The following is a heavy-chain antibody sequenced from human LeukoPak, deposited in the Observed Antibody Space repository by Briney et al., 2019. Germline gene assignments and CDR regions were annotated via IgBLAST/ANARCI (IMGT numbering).Heavy chain of an antibody. J-gene: IGHJ3*02. CDR3: ARDFGLSKYSGRPHDAFDI. CDR2: IYSGGST. V-gene: IGHV3-66*01. Sequence: PGGSLRLSCAASGFTVSSNYMSWVRQAPGKGLEWVSVIYSGGSTYYADSVKGRFTISRDNSKNTLYLQMNSLRAEDTAVYYCARDFGLSKYSGRPHDAFDIWGQGTMVTVSS. D-gene: IGHD3-10*01. CDR1: GFTVSSNY.